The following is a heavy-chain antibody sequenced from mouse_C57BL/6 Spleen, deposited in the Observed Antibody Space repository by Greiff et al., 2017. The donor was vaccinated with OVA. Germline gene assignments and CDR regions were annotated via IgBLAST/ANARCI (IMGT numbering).Heavy chain of an antibody. Sequence: EVKLVESGGGLVKPGGSLKLSCAASGFTFSDYGMHWVRQAPEKGLEWVAYISSGSSTIYYADTVKGRFTISRDNAKNTLFLQMTSLRSEDTAMYYCARRCGSRPAYAMDYWGQGTSVTVSS. CDR2: ISSGSSTI. V-gene: IGHV5-17*01. CDR3: ARRCGSRPAYAMDY. J-gene: IGHJ4*01. CDR1: GFTFSDYG. D-gene: IGHD1-1*01.